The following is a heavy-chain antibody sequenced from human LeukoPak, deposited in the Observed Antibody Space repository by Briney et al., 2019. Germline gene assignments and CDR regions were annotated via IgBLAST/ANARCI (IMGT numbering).Heavy chain of an antibody. V-gene: IGHV3-53*01. Sequence: GGSLRLSCAASGFTVSSNYMSWVRQAPGKGLEWVSVIYSGGSTYYADSVKGRFTISRDNSKNTLYLQMNSLRAEDTAVYYCASAYYYDSSVFDYWGQGTLVTVSS. CDR1: GFTVSSNY. J-gene: IGHJ4*02. CDR3: ASAYYYDSSVFDY. D-gene: IGHD3-22*01. CDR2: IYSGGST.